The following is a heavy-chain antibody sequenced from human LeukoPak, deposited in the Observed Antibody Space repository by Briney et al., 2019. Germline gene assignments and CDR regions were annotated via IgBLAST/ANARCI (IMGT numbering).Heavy chain of an antibody. CDR2: ISSSSSTI. D-gene: IGHD2-2*01. V-gene: IGHV3-48*04. CDR1: GFTFSSYS. Sequence: GGSLRLSCAASGFTFSSYSMNWVRQAPGKGLEWVSYISSSSSTIYYADSVKGRFTISRDNAKNSLYLQMNSLRAEDTAVYYCARVVTAAWDWFDPWGQGTLVTVSS. J-gene: IGHJ5*02. CDR3: ARVVTAAWDWFDP.